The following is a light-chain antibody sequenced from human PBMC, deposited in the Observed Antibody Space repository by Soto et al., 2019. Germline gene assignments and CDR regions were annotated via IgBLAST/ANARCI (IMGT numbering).Light chain of an antibody. CDR1: QSVSSY. Sequence: EIVLTQSPGTLSLSPGERATLSCRASQSVSSYLAWYQQKPGQAPRLLIYDASNRATGIPARFSGSGSGTDFTLTISSLEPEDFAVYYCQQRSTWPPRLTFGGGTKVDIK. J-gene: IGKJ4*01. CDR2: DAS. CDR3: QQRSTWPPRLT. V-gene: IGKV3-11*01.